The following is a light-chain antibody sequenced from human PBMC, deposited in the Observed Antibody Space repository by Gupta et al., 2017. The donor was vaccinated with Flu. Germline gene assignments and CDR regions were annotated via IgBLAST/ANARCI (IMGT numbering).Light chain of an antibody. Sequence: TVTLTWGSSTGTVTFDHYAYWFQQKPAPDPRLLIYDTTNKHPWTPAWFSAARLAATAAPTLSGAQAEDDAYYYSPLSFGGGRVFGGGTKLTVL. CDR1: TGTVTFDHY. CDR2: DTT. V-gene: IGLV7-46*01. J-gene: IGLJ3*02. CDR3: PLSFGGGRV.